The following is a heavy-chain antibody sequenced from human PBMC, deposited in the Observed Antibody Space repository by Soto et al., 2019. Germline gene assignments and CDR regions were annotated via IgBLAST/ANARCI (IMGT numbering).Heavy chain of an antibody. Sequence: QLQLQESGPGLVKPSETLSLTCTVSGGSISSSSYYWVWIRQPPGKGLEWIGSIYYSGSTYYNPSRKSRVTLSVYTPKTQFSLRLSTVTAADTAVYYCARTEYGGYVDYWGQGTLVTVSS. V-gene: IGHV4-39*01. D-gene: IGHD4-17*01. CDR2: IYYSGST. CDR1: GGSISSSSYY. CDR3: ARTEYGGYVDY. J-gene: IGHJ4*02.